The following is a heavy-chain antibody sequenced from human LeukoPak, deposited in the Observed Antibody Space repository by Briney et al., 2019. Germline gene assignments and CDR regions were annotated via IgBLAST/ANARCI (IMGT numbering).Heavy chain of an antibody. CDR1: GFTFSSYA. Sequence: GGSLRLSCAASGFTFSSYAMSWVRQAPGKGLEWVSDISGSGGSTYYADSVKGRFTISRDNSKNTLYLQMNSLRAEDTAVYYCAKRVYYYDSSGYHDRKDHYFDYWGQGTLVTVSS. J-gene: IGHJ4*02. CDR2: ISGSGGST. V-gene: IGHV3-23*01. D-gene: IGHD3-22*01. CDR3: AKRVYYYDSSGYHDRKDHYFDY.